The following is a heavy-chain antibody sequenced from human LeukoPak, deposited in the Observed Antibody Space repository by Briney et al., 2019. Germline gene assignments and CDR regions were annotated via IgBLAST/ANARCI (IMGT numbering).Heavy chain of an antibody. CDR2: IYHSGST. Sequence: PSETLSLTCTVSGYSISSGYYWGWIRQPPGKGLEWIGSIYHSGSTYYNPSLKSRVTISVDTSKNQFSLKLSSVTAADTAVYYCARDRVGWGSYMDWYFDLWGRGTLVTVSS. CDR3: ARDRVGWGSYMDWYFDL. D-gene: IGHD7-27*01. J-gene: IGHJ2*01. CDR1: GYSISSGYY. V-gene: IGHV4-38-2*02.